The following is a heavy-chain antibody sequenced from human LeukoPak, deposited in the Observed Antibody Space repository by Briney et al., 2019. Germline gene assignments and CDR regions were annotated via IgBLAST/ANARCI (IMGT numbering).Heavy chain of an antibody. CDR1: GFTFSSYW. V-gene: IGHV3-74*01. Sequence: GGSLRLSCAASGFTFSSYWMNWVRQAPGKGLVWVSRINSDGSSTSYADSVKGRFTISRDNSKNTLYLQMNSLRAEDTAVYYCAKQGYYYDSSPDYWGQGTLVTVSS. J-gene: IGHJ4*02. CDR2: INSDGSST. D-gene: IGHD3-22*01. CDR3: AKQGYYYDSSPDY.